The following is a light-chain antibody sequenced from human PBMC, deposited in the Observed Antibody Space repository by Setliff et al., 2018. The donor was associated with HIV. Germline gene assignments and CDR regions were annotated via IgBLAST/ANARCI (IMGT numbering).Light chain of an antibody. J-gene: IGLJ1*01. CDR1: SSDVGAYDY. V-gene: IGLV2-11*03. Sequence: SPGQSVTFSCTGSSSDVGAYDYVSWYQQHPGKAPKLILYDVIKRPSGVPDRFSGSKSGDTASLTISGLQSEDEADYYCCSYAGTSSYIFGSGTKVTVL. CDR3: CSYAGTSSYI. CDR2: DVI.